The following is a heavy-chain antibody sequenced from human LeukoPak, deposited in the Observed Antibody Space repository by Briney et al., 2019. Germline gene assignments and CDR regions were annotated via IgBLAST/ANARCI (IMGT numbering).Heavy chain of an antibody. V-gene: IGHV4-59*06. CDR3: AREDSYDSTDY. CDR2: IYYSGST. Sequence: SETLSLTCIVSGGSISTNYWSWIRQHPGKGLEWIGYIYYSGSTYYNPSLKSRVTISVDTSKNQFSLKLSSVTAADTAVYYCAREDSYDSTDYWGQGTLVTVSS. CDR1: GGSISTNY. D-gene: IGHD3-22*01. J-gene: IGHJ4*02.